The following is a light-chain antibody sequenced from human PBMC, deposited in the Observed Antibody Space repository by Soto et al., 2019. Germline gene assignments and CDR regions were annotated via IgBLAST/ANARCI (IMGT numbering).Light chain of an antibody. CDR2: WAS. CDR1: QSVLYSSNNKNY. V-gene: IGKV4-1*01. Sequence: IVMTQSPDSLAVSLGERATINCKSSQSVLYSSNNKNYLAWYQQKPGQPPKLLIYWASTRESGVPDRFSGSGSGTDFTITISSRQAEDVAVYYCQQYYSPPNTFGQGTKLEIK. J-gene: IGKJ2*01. CDR3: QQYYSPPNT.